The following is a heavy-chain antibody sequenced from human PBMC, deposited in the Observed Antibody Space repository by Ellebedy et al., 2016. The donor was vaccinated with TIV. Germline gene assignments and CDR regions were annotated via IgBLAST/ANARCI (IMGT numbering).Heavy chain of an antibody. CDR1: GGSFSGYY. Sequence: MPGGSLRLSCAVYGGSFSGYYWSWIRQPPGKGLEWIGEITHSGSTNYNPSLKSRVTISVDTAKNQFSLNLSSVTAADTDVYYCARGLARDYWGQGTLVTVSS. CDR3: ARGLARDY. CDR2: ITHSGST. J-gene: IGHJ4*02. V-gene: IGHV4-34*01.